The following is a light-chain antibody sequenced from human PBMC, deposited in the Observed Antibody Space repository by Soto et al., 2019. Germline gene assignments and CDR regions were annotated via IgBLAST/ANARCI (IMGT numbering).Light chain of an antibody. J-gene: IGLJ1*01. CDR2: GNS. Sequence: QSVLTQPPSVSGAPGQRVTISCTGGSSNIGAPFDVHWYQQLPGTAPKLLIHGNSNRPSGVPDRISGSRSGTSASLAFTGLQAEDEADYYCQAYDSSLSGYVFGTGTKVTVL. V-gene: IGLV1-40*01. CDR1: SSNIGAPFD. CDR3: QAYDSSLSGYV.